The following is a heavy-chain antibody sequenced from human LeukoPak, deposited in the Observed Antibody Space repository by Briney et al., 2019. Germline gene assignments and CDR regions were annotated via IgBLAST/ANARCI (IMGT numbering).Heavy chain of an antibody. CDR2: ITSNGGST. J-gene: IGHJ4*02. CDR3: ARAGSGLYYDY. CDR1: GFTFSSFP. Sequence: GGSLRLSRAASGFTFSSFPMHWVRQAPGKGLEYVSAITSNGGSTFYANSVKDRFTISRDNSKNTLYLQMGSLRAEDMAVYYCARAGSGLYYDYWGQGTLVTVSS. V-gene: IGHV3-64*01. D-gene: IGHD3-22*01.